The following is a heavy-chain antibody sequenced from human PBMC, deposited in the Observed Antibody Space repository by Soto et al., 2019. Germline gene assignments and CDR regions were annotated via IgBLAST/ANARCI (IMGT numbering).Heavy chain of an antibody. CDR1: GYTFTSYG. CDR3: ARDQIRFLEWTSNWFDP. CDR2: ISAYNGNT. D-gene: IGHD3-3*01. J-gene: IGHJ5*02. V-gene: IGHV1-18*01. Sequence: ASVKVSCKASGYTFTSYGISWVRQAPGQGLEWMGWISAYNGNTNYAQKLQGRVTMTTDTSTSTAYMELRSLRSDDTAVYYCARDQIRFLEWTSNWFDPWGQGTLVTVS.